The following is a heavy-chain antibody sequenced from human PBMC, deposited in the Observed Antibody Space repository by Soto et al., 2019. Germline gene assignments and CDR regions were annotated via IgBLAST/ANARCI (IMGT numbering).Heavy chain of an antibody. V-gene: IGHV3-23*01. CDR3: ARGAVMPDS. CDR2: ISASGGST. CDR1: GFTFDSFA. Sequence: GGSLRLSCAASGFTFDSFAMTWVRQAPGKGLEWASAISASGGSTFHADSVKGRFTISRDSSKNTLYLQMNSLRAEDTAVYYCARGAVMPDSWGQGTLVTVSS. D-gene: IGHD3-16*01. J-gene: IGHJ4*02.